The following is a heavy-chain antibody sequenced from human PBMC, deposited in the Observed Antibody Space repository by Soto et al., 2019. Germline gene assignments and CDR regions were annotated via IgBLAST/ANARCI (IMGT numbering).Heavy chain of an antibody. CDR2: IIPIFGTA. J-gene: IGHJ6*01. D-gene: IGHD1-26*01. V-gene: IGHV1-69*12. Sequence: QVQLVQSGAEVKKPGSSVKVSCKASGGTFSSYAISWVRQAPGQGLEWMGGIIPIFGTANYAQKFQGRVTITADESTSTAYMELSSLRSEDTAVYYCARGGGKSSPRYYYYGMDVWGQGTTVTVSS. CDR1: GGTFSSYA. CDR3: ARGGGKSSPRYYYYGMDV.